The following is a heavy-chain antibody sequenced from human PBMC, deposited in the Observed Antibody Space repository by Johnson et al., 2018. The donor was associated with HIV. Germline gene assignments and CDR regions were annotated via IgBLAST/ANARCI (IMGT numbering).Heavy chain of an antibody. CDR3: AKGGASYYDSPGDAFDI. CDR1: GFTFDDYA. D-gene: IGHD3-22*01. J-gene: IGHJ3*02. CDR2: LSWDGGST. V-gene: IGHV3-43D*03. Sequence: VQVVESGGVVVQPGGSLRLSCAASGFTFDDYAMHWVRQAPGKGLEWVSLLSWDGGSTYYAASVKGRFTISRDNSKNSLYLQMNSLRAEDTALYYCAKGGASYYDSPGDAFDIWGPGTVVTVSS.